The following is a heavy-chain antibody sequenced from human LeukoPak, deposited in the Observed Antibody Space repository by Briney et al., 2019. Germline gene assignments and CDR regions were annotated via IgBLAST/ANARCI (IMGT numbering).Heavy chain of an antibody. CDR2: IYTSGST. Sequence: SQTLSLTCTVSGGSISSGSYYWSWIRQPAGKGLEWIGRIYTSGSTNYNPSLKSRVTISVDTSKNQFSLKLSSVTAADTAVYCCAGLKRGYSYGRFDYWGQGTLVTVSS. CDR1: GGSISSGSYY. D-gene: IGHD5-18*01. J-gene: IGHJ4*02. V-gene: IGHV4-61*02. CDR3: AGLKRGYSYGRFDY.